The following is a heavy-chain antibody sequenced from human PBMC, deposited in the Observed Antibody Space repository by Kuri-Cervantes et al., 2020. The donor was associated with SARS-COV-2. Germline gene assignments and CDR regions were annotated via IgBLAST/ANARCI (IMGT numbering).Heavy chain of an antibody. CDR1: GFSFNNYG. Sequence: GESLKISCAASGFSFNNYGMHWVRQAPGKGLEWVASISYEGSNKHYADSVKGRFTISRDNSKNTLYLQMGSLRAEDMAVYYCARDLGSSTWIYYYYYMDVWGKGTTVTVSS. J-gene: IGHJ6*03. D-gene: IGHD6-6*01. V-gene: IGHV3-30*03. CDR2: ISYEGSNK. CDR3: ARDLGSSTWIYYYYYMDV.